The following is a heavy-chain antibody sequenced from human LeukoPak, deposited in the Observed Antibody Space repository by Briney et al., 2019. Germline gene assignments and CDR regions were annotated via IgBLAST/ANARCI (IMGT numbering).Heavy chain of an antibody. CDR2: IYYSGST. CDR1: GDSISIGNYY. J-gene: IGHJ4*02. CDR3: ARLYSQQLVMFDY. D-gene: IGHD6-13*01. Sequence: PSETLSLTCTVSGDSISIGNYYWVWIRQPPGKGLEWIASIYYSGSTYYNPSLKSRVTTSIDMSKNQFSLRLSSVTAADTAVYYCARLYSQQLVMFDYWGQGTLVTVSS. V-gene: IGHV4-39*01.